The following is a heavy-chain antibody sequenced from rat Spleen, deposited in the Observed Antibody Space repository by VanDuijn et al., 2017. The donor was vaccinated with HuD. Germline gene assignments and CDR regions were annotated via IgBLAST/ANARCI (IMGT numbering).Heavy chain of an antibody. V-gene: IGHV5-29*01. J-gene: IGHJ3*01. CDR2: ISYDDRST. CDR3: ARPTEGIAWFAY. D-gene: IGHD1-11*01. Sequence: EVQLVESGGGLVQPGRSMKLSCAASGFTFSDYGMAWVRQTPTTGLEWVATISYDDRSTYYRDSVKGRFTISRDIAKSILFLEMDSLRSEDTATYYCARPTEGIAWFAYWGQGTLVTVSS. CDR1: GFTFSDYG.